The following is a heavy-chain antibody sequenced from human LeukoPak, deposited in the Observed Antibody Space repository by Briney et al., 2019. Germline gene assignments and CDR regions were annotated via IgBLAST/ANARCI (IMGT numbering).Heavy chain of an antibody. V-gene: IGHV1-18*01. D-gene: IGHD6-6*01. J-gene: IGHJ4*02. CDR2: ISTSNGNT. CDR3: ARDRWRDSTSSFDY. Sequence: ASVRVSCKASGYTFTNYGVSWVRQAPGQGLEWMGWISTSNGNTNYAQKVQGRVAMTTDKSTSTAYMTLRSLASDDTAVYYCARDRWRDSTSSFDYWGQGTLVTVSS. CDR1: GYTFTNYG.